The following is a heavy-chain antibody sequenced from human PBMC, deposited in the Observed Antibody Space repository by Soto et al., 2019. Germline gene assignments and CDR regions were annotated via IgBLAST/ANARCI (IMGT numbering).Heavy chain of an antibody. D-gene: IGHD3-10*01. V-gene: IGHV4-59*01. Sequence: NPSETLSLTCTVSGGSISSYYWSWIRQPPGKGLEWIGYIYYSGSTNYNPSLKSRVTISVDTSRNQFSLKLSSVTAADTAVYYCARVRSLWFGEPTYYFDYWGQGTLVTVSS. J-gene: IGHJ4*02. CDR1: GGSISSYY. CDR3: ARVRSLWFGEPTYYFDY. CDR2: IYYSGST.